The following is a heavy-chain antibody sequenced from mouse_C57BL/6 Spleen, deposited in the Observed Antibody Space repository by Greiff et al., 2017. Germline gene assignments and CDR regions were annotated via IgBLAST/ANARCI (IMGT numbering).Heavy chain of an antibody. D-gene: IGHD2-4*01. CDR3: AVYDYAPYYAMDY. Sequence: DVQLQESGPELVKPGASVKISCTASGYSFTGYYMNWVKQSPEKSLEWIGGINPSTGGTTYNQKFKAKATLTVDKASSTAYRQLTSLTSEDSAVYYCAVYDYAPYYAMDYWGQGTSVTVSS. CDR2: INPSTGGT. J-gene: IGHJ4*01. CDR1: GYSFTGYY. V-gene: IGHV1-42*01.